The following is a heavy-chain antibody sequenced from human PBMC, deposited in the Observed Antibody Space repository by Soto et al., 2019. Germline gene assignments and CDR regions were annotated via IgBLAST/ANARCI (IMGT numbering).Heavy chain of an antibody. CDR1: GFTVSTNF. D-gene: IGHD5-18*01. CDR3: ARARMQLWPNYYDDGLDV. V-gene: IGHV3-66*01. CDR2: IYSAGST. Sequence: EVQLVESGGGLVQPGGSLRLSCAASGFTVSTNFMTWVRQAPGKGLEWVSVIYSAGSTFYADSVKGRFTITRDNSKNTLYFQLNSLKAEDTAVYYCARARMQLWPNYYDDGLDVWDQGTTVTVSS. J-gene: IGHJ6*02.